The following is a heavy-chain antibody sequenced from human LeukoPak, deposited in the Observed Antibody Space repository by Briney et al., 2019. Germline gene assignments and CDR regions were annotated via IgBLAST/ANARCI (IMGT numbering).Heavy chain of an antibody. CDR3: ARGLLPWGYYDSSGYYDY. CDR2: IYYSGST. V-gene: IGHV4-39*07. J-gene: IGHJ4*02. Sequence: SETLSLTCTVSGGSISSSSYYWGWIRQPPGKGLEWIGSIYYSGSTYYNPSLKSRVTISVDTSKNQFSLKLSSVTAADTAVYYCARGLLPWGYYDSSGYYDYWGQGTLVTVSS. D-gene: IGHD3-22*01. CDR1: GGSISSSSYY.